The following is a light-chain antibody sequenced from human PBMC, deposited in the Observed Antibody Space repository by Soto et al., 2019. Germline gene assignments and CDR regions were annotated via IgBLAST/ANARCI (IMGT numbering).Light chain of an antibody. Sequence: QSALTQPASVSGSPGQSITISCTGTSSDVGRYNLVSWYQQHPGKAPKLMIYEGSKRPSGVSNRFSGSKSGNTASLTISGLQAEDEADYYCCSYAGSSTLFGGGTQLTVL. V-gene: IGLV2-23*01. CDR3: CSYAGSSTL. CDR1: SSDVGRYNL. CDR2: EGS. J-gene: IGLJ2*01.